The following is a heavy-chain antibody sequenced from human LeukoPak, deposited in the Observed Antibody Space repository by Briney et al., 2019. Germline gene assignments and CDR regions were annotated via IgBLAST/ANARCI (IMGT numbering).Heavy chain of an antibody. D-gene: IGHD3-9*01. CDR1: GFTFSNYA. V-gene: IGHV3-23*01. CDR3: AKGVRYLDWWILDY. J-gene: IGHJ4*02. CDR2: ISGSDYA. Sequence: GGSLRLSCAASGFTFSNYAMGWVRQAPGKGLGWVSGISGSDYAYYTDSVKGRFTISRDNSKNTLYLQMNTLRAEDTAVYYCAKGVRYLDWWILDYWGQGTLVPVSS.